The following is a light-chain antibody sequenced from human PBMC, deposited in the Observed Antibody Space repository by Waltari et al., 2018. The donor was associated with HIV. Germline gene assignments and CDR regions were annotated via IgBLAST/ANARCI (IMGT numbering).Light chain of an antibody. V-gene: IGKV3-15*01. Sequence: EIVMTQSPATLSVSPGERATLSCRASQSVSSNLAWYQQKPGQAPRLLIYGASTRATGIPARFSGSGSGTEFTLTISSLQSEDFAVYYCQQYNDWRRVTFGQGTKVEIQ. CDR3: QQYNDWRRVT. J-gene: IGKJ1*01. CDR2: GAS. CDR1: QSVSSN.